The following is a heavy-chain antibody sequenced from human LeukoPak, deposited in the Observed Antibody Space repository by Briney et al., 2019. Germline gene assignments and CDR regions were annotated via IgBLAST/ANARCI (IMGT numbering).Heavy chain of an antibody. J-gene: IGHJ4*02. Sequence: SETLSLTCAVSGGSINSGGYSWSWIRQPPGKGLEWIGYFYQSGTTSYNPSLKSRVTISVDRSKNQFSLRLTSVTAADTAVYFCARRRDGYNAFDYWGQGTLVTVSS. D-gene: IGHD5-24*01. CDR1: GGSINSGGYS. CDR3: ARRRDGYNAFDY. V-gene: IGHV4-30-2*01. CDR2: FYQSGTT.